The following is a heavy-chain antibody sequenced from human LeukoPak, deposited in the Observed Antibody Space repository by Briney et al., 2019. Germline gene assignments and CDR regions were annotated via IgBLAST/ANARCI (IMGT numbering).Heavy chain of an antibody. Sequence: ASVEVSCKXSGGTFSSYTISWVRRAPGQGLEWMGRIIPILGIANYAQKFQGRVTITADKSTSPAYMELSSLRSEDTAVYYCATERTHYDSSGYYWLDYWGQGTLVTVSS. CDR3: ATERTHYDSSGYYWLDY. CDR2: IIPILGIA. D-gene: IGHD3-22*01. J-gene: IGHJ4*02. CDR1: GGTFSSYT. V-gene: IGHV1-69*04.